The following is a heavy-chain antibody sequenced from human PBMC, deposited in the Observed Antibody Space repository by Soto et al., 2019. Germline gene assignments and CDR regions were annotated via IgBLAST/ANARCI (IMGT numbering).Heavy chain of an antibody. D-gene: IGHD3-16*02. J-gene: IGHJ4*02. CDR1: GFTFSSYA. V-gene: IGHV3-23*01. CDR3: AKDLTFGGVIASLRWIVRALDY. CDR2: ISGSGGST. Sequence: GGSLRLSCAASGFTFSSYAMSWVRQAPGKGLEWVSAISGSGGSTYYADSVKGRFTISRDNSKNTLYLQMNSLRAEDTAVYYCAKDLTFGGVIASLRWIVRALDYWGQGTLVTVSS.